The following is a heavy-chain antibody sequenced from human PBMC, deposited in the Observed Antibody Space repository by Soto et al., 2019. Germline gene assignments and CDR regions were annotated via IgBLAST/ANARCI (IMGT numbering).Heavy chain of an antibody. CDR2: ISVYNGDT. V-gene: IGHV1-18*01. Sequence: QVQLVQSGAEVMKPGASVRVSCKASGYSFTTYGISWVRQAPGQGLEYMGWISVYNGDTNYAQKLQGRVTMTTDTSTSTAYMELRSLRSDDTAIYYCARDRRDSVADRRSFDVWGQATMVTVSS. D-gene: IGHD1-26*01. J-gene: IGHJ3*01. CDR1: GYSFTTYG. CDR3: ARDRRDSVADRRSFDV.